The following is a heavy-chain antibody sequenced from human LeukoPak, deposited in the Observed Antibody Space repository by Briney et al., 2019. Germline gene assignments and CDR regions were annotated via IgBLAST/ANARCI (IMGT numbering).Heavy chain of an antibody. CDR2: ISYSGST. Sequence: SETLSLTCTVSGGSISSYYWSWIRQPPGKGLEWIGYISYSGSTNSHPSLKSRVTISVDMSKPQFSLKLSSVTAADTAVYYCAKDKSGSSLYDAFDIWGQGTMVTVSS. CDR3: AKDKSGSSLYDAFDI. V-gene: IGHV4-59*01. CDR1: GGSISSYY. J-gene: IGHJ3*02. D-gene: IGHD6-13*01.